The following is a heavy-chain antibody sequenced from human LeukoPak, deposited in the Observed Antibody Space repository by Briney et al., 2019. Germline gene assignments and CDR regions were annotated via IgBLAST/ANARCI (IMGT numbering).Heavy chain of an antibody. V-gene: IGHV3-11*06. Sequence: GGSLRLSCAASGFTFSDYYMSWIRQAPGKGLEWVSSISGSSTYIYYADSVKGRFTISRDNAKNSLSLQMNSLRAEDTAVYYCARGSEWSSGVSDYWGQGTLVTVSS. CDR2: ISGSSTYI. J-gene: IGHJ4*02. CDR3: ARGSEWSSGVSDY. D-gene: IGHD3-3*01. CDR1: GFTFSDYY.